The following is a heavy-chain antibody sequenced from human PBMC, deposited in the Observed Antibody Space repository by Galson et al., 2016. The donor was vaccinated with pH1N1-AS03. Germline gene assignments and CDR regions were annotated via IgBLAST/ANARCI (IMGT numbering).Heavy chain of an antibody. CDR3: AKGNYQLLNYYYYMDV. CDR2: IIPVFGTT. Sequence: SVKVSCKASGGSFSTYAITWVRQAPGQGLEWMGGIIPVFGTTSFAQKFRDRVSITADESTSTAFMELSSLRSEDTAVYYCAKGNYQLLNYYYYMDVWGKGTTVTVSS. V-gene: IGHV1-69*13. D-gene: IGHD2-2*01. J-gene: IGHJ6*03. CDR1: GGSFSTYA.